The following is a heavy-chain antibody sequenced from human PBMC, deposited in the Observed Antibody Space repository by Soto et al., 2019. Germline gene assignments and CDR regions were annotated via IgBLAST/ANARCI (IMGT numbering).Heavy chain of an antibody. CDR3: VRDFKAPNDAWAFDY. V-gene: IGHV4-4*02. CDR1: GASIGSADW. CDR2: IYHGGTT. J-gene: IGHJ4*02. D-gene: IGHD3-16*01. Sequence: QVQLQESGPGLVMPSGTLSLTCAVAGASIGSADWWNWVRQPPGKGLEWIGEIYHGGTTIYNPSLKSRVTISVDESKNHFSLKLTSVTAADTAVYYCVRDFKAPNDAWAFDYWGQGTLVTVSS.